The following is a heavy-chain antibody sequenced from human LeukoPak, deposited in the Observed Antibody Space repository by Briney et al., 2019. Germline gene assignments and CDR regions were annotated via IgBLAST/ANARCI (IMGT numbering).Heavy chain of an antibody. CDR1: GFTFSNYW. CDR2: INPDGTTT. D-gene: IGHD3-3*01. V-gene: IGHV3-74*01. Sequence: GGSLRLSCAASGFTFSNYWMHWVRQAPGKGLVWVSHINPDGTTTTYADSVKGRFTISRDNAKNTLYLQMNSLRAEDTAVYYCADPFADAFDIWGHGTMVTVSS. CDR3: ADPFADAFDI. J-gene: IGHJ3*02.